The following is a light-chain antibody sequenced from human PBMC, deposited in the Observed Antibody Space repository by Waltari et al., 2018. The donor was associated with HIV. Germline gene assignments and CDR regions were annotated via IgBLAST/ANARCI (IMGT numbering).Light chain of an antibody. CDR1: SGSVSTGHF. CDR3: LLFVSGSWV. V-gene: IGLV8-61*01. J-gene: IGLJ3*02. CDR2: DVN. Sequence: QTVVTQEPSFSVSPGGTVTLTCALTSGSVSTGHFPNWYRQAPGQSPRTLMYDVNSRSSGVPDRFSGSITGGKAVLTITGAQADDECVYYCLLFVSGSWVVGGGTKVTV.